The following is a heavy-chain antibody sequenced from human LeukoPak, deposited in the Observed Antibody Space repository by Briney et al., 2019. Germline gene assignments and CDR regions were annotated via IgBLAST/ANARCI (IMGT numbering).Heavy chain of an antibody. CDR1: GFTFSNYD. V-gene: IGHV3-48*04. Sequence: GGSLRLSCAASGFTFSNYDMNWVRQAPGKGLEWVSYISSSSGTIYYADSVKGRFTISGDNAKNSLHLQMNSLRAEDTAVYYCARATYYYAPFDPWGQGTLVTVSS. D-gene: IGHD3-10*01. CDR3: ARATYYYAPFDP. J-gene: IGHJ5*02. CDR2: ISSSSGTI.